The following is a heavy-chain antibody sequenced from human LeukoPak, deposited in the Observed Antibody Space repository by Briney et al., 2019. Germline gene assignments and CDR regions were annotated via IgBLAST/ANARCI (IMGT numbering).Heavy chain of an antibody. CDR1: GGTFSSYA. CDR2: IIPIFGTA. V-gene: IGHV1-69*05. D-gene: IGHD3-10*01. CDR3: ASRSGFTSVFPFDY. Sequence: SVKVSCKASGGTFSSYAISWVRQAPGQGLEWMGRIIPIFGTANYAQKFQGRVTITTDESTSTAYLELSSLRSEDTAVYYCASRSGFTSVFPFDYWGQGTLVTVSS. J-gene: IGHJ4*02.